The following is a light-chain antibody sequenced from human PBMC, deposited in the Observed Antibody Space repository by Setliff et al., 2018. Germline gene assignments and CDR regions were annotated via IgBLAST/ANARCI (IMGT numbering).Light chain of an antibody. CDR2: DVT. CDR3: SSYTNSNTYV. CDR1: SRDVGSYDF. Sequence: QSALTQPVSVSGSPGQSITIFCIGSSRDVGSYDFVSWYQQHPGKAPKLIIYDVTGRPSGVSDRFSGSKSGNTASLTISGLQAEDEAGYYCSSYTNSNTYVFGTGTKVTVL. J-gene: IGLJ1*01. V-gene: IGLV2-14*03.